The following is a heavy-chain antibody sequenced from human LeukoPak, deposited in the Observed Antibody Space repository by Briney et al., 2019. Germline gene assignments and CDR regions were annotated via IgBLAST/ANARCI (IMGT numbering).Heavy chain of an antibody. V-gene: IGHV4-4*09. D-gene: IGHD4-11*01. Sequence: SETLSLTCTVSGGSISGGYWSWIRQPPGRGLEWIGCVYTSGSTNYNPSLKSRVTISVDTSKSQFALKLSSVTAADTAVYYCAKSYFDYSTYYSYYFNLWGQGALVTVSS. CDR1: GGSISGGY. J-gene: IGHJ4*02. CDR3: AKSYFDYSTYYSYYFNL. CDR2: VYTSGST.